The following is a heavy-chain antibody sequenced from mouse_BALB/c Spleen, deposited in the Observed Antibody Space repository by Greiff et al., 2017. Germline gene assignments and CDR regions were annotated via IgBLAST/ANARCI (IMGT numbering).Heavy chain of an antibody. J-gene: IGHJ3*01. CDR2: ISNGGGST. Sequence: EVQRVESGGGLVQPGGSLKLSCAASGFTFSSYTMSWVRQTPEKRLEWVAYISNGGGSTYYPDTVKGRFTISRDNAKNTLYLQMSSLKSQDTAMYYCARDSSGLVAYWGQGTLVTVSA. V-gene: IGHV5-12-2*01. CDR1: GFTFSSYT. D-gene: IGHD3-2*01. CDR3: ARDSSGLVAY.